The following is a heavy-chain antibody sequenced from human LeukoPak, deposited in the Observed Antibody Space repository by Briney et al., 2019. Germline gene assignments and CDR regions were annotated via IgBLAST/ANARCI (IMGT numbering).Heavy chain of an antibody. Sequence: PSGTLSLTCTVSGASISSYYWSWIRQPPGKGLEWIGYIYYSGSTSYNPSLKSRVTMSVDTSKNQFSLKLSSVTAADTAVYYCARDLRAPPHSSSWYFDYWGQGTLVTVSS. J-gene: IGHJ4*02. CDR1: GASISSYY. CDR2: IYYSGST. CDR3: ARDLRAPPHSSSWYFDY. D-gene: IGHD6-13*01. V-gene: IGHV4-59*12.